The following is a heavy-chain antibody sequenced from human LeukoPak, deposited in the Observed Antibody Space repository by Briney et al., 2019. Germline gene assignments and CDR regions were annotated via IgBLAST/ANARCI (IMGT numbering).Heavy chain of an antibody. CDR2: IIPIFGTA. CDR3: ARDLDSSGCLD. D-gene: IGHD3-22*01. CDR1: GGTFSSYA. Sequence: GASVKVSCKASGGTFSSYAISWVRQAPGQGLEWMGGIIPIFGTANYAQKFQGRVTITADKSTSTAYMELSSLRSDDTAVYYCARDLDSSGCLDWGQGTLVTVSS. V-gene: IGHV1-69*06. J-gene: IGHJ4*02.